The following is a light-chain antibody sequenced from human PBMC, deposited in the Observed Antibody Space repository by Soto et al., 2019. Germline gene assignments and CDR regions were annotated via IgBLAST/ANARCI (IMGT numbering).Light chain of an antibody. CDR3: SSCSTSSALV. J-gene: IGLJ2*01. CDR2: DVS. V-gene: IGLV2-14*03. Sequence: QSVLTQPASVSGSPGQSITISCAGTSADIGAFNYVSWYQHHPGKAPKLLIYDVSDRPSGVSTRFSASKSANTASLTISGLQADDEADYYCSSCSTSSALVFGGGTSSPS. CDR1: SADIGAFNY.